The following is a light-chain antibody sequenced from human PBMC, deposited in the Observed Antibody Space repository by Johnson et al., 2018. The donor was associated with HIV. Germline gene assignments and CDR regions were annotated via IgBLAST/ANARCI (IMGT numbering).Light chain of an antibody. V-gene: IGLV1-51*02. CDR3: GTWDSSLSAEV. CDR2: ENN. Sequence: QPPSVSAAPGQKVTISCSGSSSNIGNNYVSWYQQLPGTAPKLLIYENNKRPSGIPDRFSGSKSGTSATLGITGLQTGDEADYYCGTWDSSLSAEVFGTGTKVTVL. J-gene: IGLJ1*01. CDR1: SSNIGNNY.